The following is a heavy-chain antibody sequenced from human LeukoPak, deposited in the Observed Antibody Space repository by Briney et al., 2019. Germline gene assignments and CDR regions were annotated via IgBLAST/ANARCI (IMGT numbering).Heavy chain of an antibody. Sequence: SVKVSCKASGGTFSSYAIGWVRQAPGQGLEWMGRIIPILGIANYAQKFQGRVTITADKSTSTAYMELSSLRSEDTAVYYCARSEMDTIRGAFDIWGQGTMVTVSS. D-gene: IGHD5-24*01. V-gene: IGHV1-69*04. CDR3: ARSEMDTIRGAFDI. J-gene: IGHJ3*02. CDR2: IIPILGIA. CDR1: GGTFSSYA.